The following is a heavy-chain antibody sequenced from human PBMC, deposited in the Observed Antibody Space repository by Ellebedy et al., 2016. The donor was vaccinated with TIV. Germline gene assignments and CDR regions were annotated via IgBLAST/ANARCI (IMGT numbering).Heavy chain of an antibody. CDR2: IKSKTDGEAA. V-gene: IGHV3-15*01. CDR3: TTVYRYNYDSV. CDR1: GFTFSNDW. Sequence: GESLKISCAASGFTFSNDWMNWVRQAPGKGLEWVGRIKSKTDGEAADYAAPVKCRFTISRDDSKNTLYLQMNSLKTEDTAVYFCTTVYRYNYDSVWGQGTLVTVSS. D-gene: IGHD5-18*01. J-gene: IGHJ4*02.